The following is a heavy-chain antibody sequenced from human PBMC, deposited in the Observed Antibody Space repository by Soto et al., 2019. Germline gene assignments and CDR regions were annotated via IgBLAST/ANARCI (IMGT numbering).Heavy chain of an antibody. CDR2: ISDSGGSR. J-gene: IGHJ5*02. D-gene: IGHD3-22*01. CDR3: VCINYYDINGHPNWFDP. V-gene: IGHV3-23*01. CDR1: GFTFSSYA. Sequence: GGSLRLSCAASGFTFSSYALSWVRQAPGKGLEWVSAISDSGGSRYYADYVKGRFTISRDNSKNTLYLQMNSLRAEDTAVYYCVCINYYDINGHPNWFDPWGLGTLVTVSS.